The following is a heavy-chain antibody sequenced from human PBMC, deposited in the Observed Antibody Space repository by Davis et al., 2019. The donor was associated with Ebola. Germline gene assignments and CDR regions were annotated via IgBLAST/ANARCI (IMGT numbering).Heavy chain of an antibody. V-gene: IGHV4-30-2*01. Sequence: SETLSLTCAVSGGSISSGGYSWSWIRQPPGKGLEWIGYIYHSGSTYCNPSLKSRVTISVDKSNNQFSLRLNSVTAADTAVYYCARAADCTGGSCYPNWGQGTLVTASS. CDR2: IYHSGST. D-gene: IGHD2-15*01. J-gene: IGHJ4*02. CDR3: ARAADCTGGSCYPN. CDR1: GGSISSGGYS.